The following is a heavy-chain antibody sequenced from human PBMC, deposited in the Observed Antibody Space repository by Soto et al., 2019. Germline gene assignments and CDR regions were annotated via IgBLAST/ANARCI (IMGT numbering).Heavy chain of an antibody. CDR2: ISAYNGNT. V-gene: IGHV1-18*01. CDR1: GYTFTSYG. D-gene: IGHD6-13*01. Sequence: EASVKVSCKASGYTFTSYGISWVRQAPGQGLEWMGWISAYNGNTNYAQKLQGRVTTTTDTSTSTAYMELRSLRSDDTAVYYCARDLYSSSWYPYYYYYGMDVWGQGTTVTVSS. J-gene: IGHJ6*02. CDR3: ARDLYSSSWYPYYYYYGMDV.